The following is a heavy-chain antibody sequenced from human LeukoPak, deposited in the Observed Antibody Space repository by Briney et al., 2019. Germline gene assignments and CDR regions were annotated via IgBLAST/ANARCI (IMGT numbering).Heavy chain of an antibody. Sequence: SCEASGFTFSSYAMHWVRQAPGKGLEWVAVISYDGSNKYYADSVKGRFTISRDNSKNTLSLQMNSLRAEDTAVYYCARDSGSSDYFDYWGQGTLVTVSS. CDR3: ARDSGSSDYFDY. CDR2: ISYDGSNK. J-gene: IGHJ4*02. D-gene: IGHD1-26*01. CDR1: GFTFSSYA. V-gene: IGHV3-30-3*01.